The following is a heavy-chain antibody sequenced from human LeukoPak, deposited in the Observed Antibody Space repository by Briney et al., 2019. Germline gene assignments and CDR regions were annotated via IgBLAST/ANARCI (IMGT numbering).Heavy chain of an antibody. CDR2: IIPIFGTA. D-gene: IGHD3-3*01. CDR3: ASVNYDFWSGSPYFDY. Sequence: SVKVSCKASGGTFSSYAISWVRQAPGQGLEWMGGIIPIFGTANYAQKFQGRVTITTDESTSTAYMELSSLRSEDTAVYYCASVNYDFWSGSPYFDYWGQGTLVTVSS. CDR1: GGTFSSYA. V-gene: IGHV1-69*05. J-gene: IGHJ4*02.